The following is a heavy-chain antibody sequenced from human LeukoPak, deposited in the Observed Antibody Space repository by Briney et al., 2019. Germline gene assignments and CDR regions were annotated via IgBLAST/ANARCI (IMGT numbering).Heavy chain of an antibody. Sequence: ASVKVSCKASGYTFTSYGISWVRQAPGQGLEWMGWISAYNGNTNYAQKLQGRVTMTTDTSTSTAYMELRSLRSDDTAVYYCAKEAEPTPAPVWQWGPKRRAQRNKWFDSWGQGTQVTVSS. CDR2: ISAYNGNT. CDR1: GYTFTSYG. V-gene: IGHV1-18*01. D-gene: IGHD6-19*01. J-gene: IGHJ5*01. CDR3: AKEAEPTPAPVWQWGPKRRAQRNKWFDS.